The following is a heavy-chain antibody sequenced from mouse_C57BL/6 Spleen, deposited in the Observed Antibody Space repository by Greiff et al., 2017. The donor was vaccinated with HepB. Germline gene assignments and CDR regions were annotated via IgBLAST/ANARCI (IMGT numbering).Heavy chain of an antibody. CDR2: IDPETGGT. CDR3: TSSYYGSSYGYFDV. CDR1: GYTFTDYE. V-gene: IGHV1-15*01. Sequence: VKLQQSGAELVRPGASVTLSCKASGYTFTDYEMHWVKQTPVHGLEWIGAIDPETGGTAYNQKFKGKAILTADKSSSTAYMELRSLTSEDSAVYYCTSSYYGSSYGYFDVWGTGTTVTVSS. D-gene: IGHD1-1*01. J-gene: IGHJ1*03.